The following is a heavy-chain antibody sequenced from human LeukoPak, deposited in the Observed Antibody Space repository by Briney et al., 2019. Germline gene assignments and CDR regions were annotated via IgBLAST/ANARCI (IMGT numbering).Heavy chain of an antibody. Sequence: SETLSLTCTVSGYSISSGYYWGWIRQPPGKGLEWIGSIYHSGSTYYNPSLKSRVTISVDTSKNQFSLKLSSVTAADTAVYYCARKGGVTPYYYYYYMDVWGEGTTVTVSS. J-gene: IGHJ6*03. CDR3: ARKGGVTPYYYYYYMDV. V-gene: IGHV4-38-2*02. CDR1: GYSISSGYY. CDR2: IYHSGST. D-gene: IGHD3-16*01.